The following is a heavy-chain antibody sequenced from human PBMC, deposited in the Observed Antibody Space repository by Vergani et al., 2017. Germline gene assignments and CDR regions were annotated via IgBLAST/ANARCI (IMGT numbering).Heavy chain of an antibody. CDR2: IYWNDDQ. J-gene: IGHJ6*03. CDR1: GFSLNTRGVS. CDR3: VYRKNECGTTGCFYPFYYYYYMDV. Sequence: QITLKESGPTLVKPTQTLTLTCTFSGFSLNTRGVSVAWIRQPPGKALDWLDLIYWNDDQHYSPSLNNRVTITKDTSKNQVVLTMTNMDYVDTGTYYCVYRKNECGTTGCFYPFYYYYYMDVWGKGTTVTVSS. D-gene: IGHD1-7*01. V-gene: IGHV2-5*04.